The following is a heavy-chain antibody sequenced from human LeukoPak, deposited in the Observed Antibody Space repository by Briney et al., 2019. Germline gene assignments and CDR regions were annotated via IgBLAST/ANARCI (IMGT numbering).Heavy chain of an antibody. CDR3: AREGGYSYALDY. CDR1: GFTFSSYA. D-gene: IGHD5-18*01. J-gene: IGHJ4*02. CDR2: ISYDGSNK. Sequence: GRSLRLSCAASGFTFSSYAMHWVRRAPGKGLEWVAVISYDGSNKYYADSVKGRFTISRDNSKNTLYLQMNSLRAEDTAVYYCAREGGYSYALDYWGQGTLVTVSS. V-gene: IGHV3-30*04.